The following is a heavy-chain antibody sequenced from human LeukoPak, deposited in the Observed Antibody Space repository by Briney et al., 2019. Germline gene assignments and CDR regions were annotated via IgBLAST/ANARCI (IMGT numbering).Heavy chain of an antibody. CDR1: RYTLTSYD. D-gene: IGHD3-3*02. J-gene: IGHJ6*02. CDR3: ARYTFLEWLFSYYYGMDV. CDR2: MNPNSGNT. V-gene: IGHV1-8*01. Sequence: ASVKVSCKASRYTLTSYDINWVRQATGQGLEWMGWMNPNSGNTGYAQKFQGRVTMTRNTSISTAYMELSSLRSEDTAVYYCARYTFLEWLFSYYYGMDVWGQGTTVTVSS.